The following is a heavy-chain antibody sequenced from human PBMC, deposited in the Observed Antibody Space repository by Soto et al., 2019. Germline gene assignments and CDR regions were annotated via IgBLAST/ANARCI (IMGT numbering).Heavy chain of an antibody. CDR2: FYYTGST. CDR1: GGSVSSGNYY. V-gene: IGHV4-61*01. D-gene: IGHD3-22*01. Sequence: SETLSLTCTVSGGSVSSGNYYWSWIRQPPGKGLEWIGYFYYTGSTNYNPSLKSRVTISVDASKNQFSLRLSSLTAADTAVYYCARSMRYSDGSNYSPFDYWGQGTLVTVSS. CDR3: ARSMRYSDGSNYSPFDY. J-gene: IGHJ4*02.